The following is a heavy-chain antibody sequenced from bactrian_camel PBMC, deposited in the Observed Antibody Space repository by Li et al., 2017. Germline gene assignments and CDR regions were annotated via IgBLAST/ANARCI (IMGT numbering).Heavy chain of an antibody. D-gene: IGHD2*01. CDR2: INSADGKT. Sequence: VQLVESGGGLVRPGGSLRLSCGASGFTFSAYALSWVRQAPGKGLEWVSSINSADGKTDYTGSVKGRFTISRDNAKTTVTLQMNSLKPEDTAVYYCMAPEGTPSRNFVYWGQGTQVTVS. J-gene: IGHJ6*01. CDR1: GFTFSAYA. CDR3: MAPEGTPSRNFVY. V-gene: IGHV3S31*01.